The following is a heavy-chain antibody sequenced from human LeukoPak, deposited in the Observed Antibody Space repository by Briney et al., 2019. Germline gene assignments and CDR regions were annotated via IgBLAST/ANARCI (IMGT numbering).Heavy chain of an antibody. D-gene: IGHD6-13*01. V-gene: IGHV4-4*07. CDR1: GGSISSYY. J-gene: IGHJ4*02. Sequence: SETLSLTCTVSGGSISSYYWSWIRQPAGKGLEWIGRIYTSENTNYNPSLKSRVTMSVGTSKNQFSLKLSSVTAADTAVYYCARLGAAAGTSLDYWGQGTLVTVSS. CDR2: IYTSENT. CDR3: ARLGAAAGTSLDY.